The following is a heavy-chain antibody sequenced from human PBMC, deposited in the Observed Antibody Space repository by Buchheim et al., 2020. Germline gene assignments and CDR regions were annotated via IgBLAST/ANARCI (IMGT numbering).Heavy chain of an antibody. D-gene: IGHD5-12*01. V-gene: IGHV3-48*03. CDR3: ARQGGEWVRPRYFDL. J-gene: IGHJ2*01. Sequence: EVQLVESGGGLVQPGGSLRLSCAASGFTFSAYEMNWVRQAPGKGLEWVSYFGSIGSTIYYADSVKGRFTISRDNARNSLYLQMNSLRAEDGAVYFCARQGGEWVRPRYFDLWGRGTL. CDR2: FGSIGSTI. CDR1: GFTFSAYE.